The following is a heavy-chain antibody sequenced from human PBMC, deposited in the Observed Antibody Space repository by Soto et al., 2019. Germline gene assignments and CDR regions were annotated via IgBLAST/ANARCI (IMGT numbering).Heavy chain of an antibody. Sequence: EVHLLESGGGLVQPGGSLILSCAASGFTFSSYAMTWVRQAPGRGLEGVSGITGSGGRTYYADAVKGQCTISRDNAKSTRNLEMNSLRAEDTAVYYCAKDTRYGDYVRWFDTWGQGTLVTVSS. V-gene: IGHV3-23*01. CDR3: AKDTRYGDYVRWFDT. J-gene: IGHJ5*02. D-gene: IGHD4-17*01. CDR2: ITGSGGRT. CDR1: GFTFSSYA.